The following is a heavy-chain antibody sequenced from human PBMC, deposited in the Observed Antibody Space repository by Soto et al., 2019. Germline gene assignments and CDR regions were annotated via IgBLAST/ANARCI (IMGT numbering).Heavy chain of an antibody. V-gene: IGHV4-31*03. Sequence: SETLSLTCTVSGGSISSGGYYWSWIRQHPGKGLEWIGYIYYSGSTYYNPSLRSRVTISVDTSKNQFSLKLSSVTAADTAVYYCARSVKYCSSTSCYSLSWFDPWGQGTLVTVSS. CDR3: ARSVKYCSSTSCYSLSWFDP. J-gene: IGHJ5*02. D-gene: IGHD2-2*02. CDR1: GGSISSGGYY. CDR2: IYYSGST.